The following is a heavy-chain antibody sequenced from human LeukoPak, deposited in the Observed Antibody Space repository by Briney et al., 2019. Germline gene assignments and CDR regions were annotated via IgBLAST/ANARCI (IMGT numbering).Heavy chain of an antibody. V-gene: IGHV3-30*18. D-gene: IGHD5-24*01. CDR2: ISYDGSNK. Sequence: PGGSLRLSCAASGFTFSSYGMHWVRQASGKGLEWVAVISYDGSNKYYADSVKGRFTISRDNSKNTLYLQMNSLRAEDTAVYYCAKSKRDGYNTFDYWGQGTLVTVSS. CDR1: GFTFSSYG. CDR3: AKSKRDGYNTFDY. J-gene: IGHJ4*02.